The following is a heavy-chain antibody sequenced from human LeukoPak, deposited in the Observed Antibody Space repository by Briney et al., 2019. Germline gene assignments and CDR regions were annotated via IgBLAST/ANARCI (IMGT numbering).Heavy chain of an antibody. CDR3: ARVATDVDTAMVRVYYYYYMDV. D-gene: IGHD5-18*01. V-gene: IGHV1-46*01. Sequence: GASVKVSCKASGYTFTSYYMHWVRQAPGQGLEWMGIINPSGGSTSYAQKLQGRVTMTTDTSTSTAYMELRSLRSDDTAVYYCARVATDVDTAMVRVYYYYYMDVWGKGTTVTISS. J-gene: IGHJ6*03. CDR2: INPSGGST. CDR1: GYTFTSYY.